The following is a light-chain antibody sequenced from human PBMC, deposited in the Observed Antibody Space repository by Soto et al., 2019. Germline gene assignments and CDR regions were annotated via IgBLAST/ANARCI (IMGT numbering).Light chain of an antibody. CDR3: QQRSSWPLT. Sequence: LLTQSPATLSVSPGQRVTLSCRASQSISSYLAWYQQRPGQPSRLLIYDASNRATGIPARFSGSGSGTDFTLTISSLEPEDFAVYYCQQRSSWPLTFGGGTKVDIK. J-gene: IGKJ4*01. V-gene: IGKV3-11*01. CDR2: DAS. CDR1: QSISSY.